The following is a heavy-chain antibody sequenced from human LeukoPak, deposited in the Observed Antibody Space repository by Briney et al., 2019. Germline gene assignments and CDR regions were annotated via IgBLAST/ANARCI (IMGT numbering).Heavy chain of an antibody. Sequence: SETLSLTCTVSGGXIXGYYWXWXXXSPGXGLXXIXXIYYSXSTKYNTSLXSRVIISIDTSKNQFSLKLRSVTAAETAVYSCARGXMGAMTTVTNWFDPWGQGTLVTVSS. D-gene: IGHD4-17*01. V-gene: IGHV4-59*01. CDR1: GGXIXGYY. CDR3: ARGXMGAMTTVTNWFDP. J-gene: IGHJ5*02. CDR2: IYYSXST.